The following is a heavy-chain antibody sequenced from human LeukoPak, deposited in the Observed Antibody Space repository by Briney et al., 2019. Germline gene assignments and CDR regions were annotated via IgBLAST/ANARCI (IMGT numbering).Heavy chain of an antibody. CDR2: IYYSGST. CDR1: GGSISSYY. J-gene: IGHJ6*02. CDR3: ARGEVYRSYYYYGMDV. D-gene: IGHD1-14*01. Sequence: SETLSLTCTVSGGSISSYYWSWIRQPPGKGLEWIGYIYYSGSTNYKPSLKSRVTISVDTSKNQFSLKLSSVTAADTAVYYCARGEVYRSYYYYGMDVWGQGTTVTVSS. V-gene: IGHV4-59*01.